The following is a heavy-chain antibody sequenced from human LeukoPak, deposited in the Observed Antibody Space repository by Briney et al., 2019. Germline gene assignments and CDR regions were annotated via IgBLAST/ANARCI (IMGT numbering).Heavy chain of an antibody. CDR3: ARYLTYYYDSSGAQFDY. CDR2: IYYSGST. CDR1: GVSISSGGYY. V-gene: IGHV4-31*03. Sequence: SQTLSLTCTVSGVSISSGGYYWRWIRQHPGKGLEWIGYIYYSGSTYYNPSLKSRVTISVDTSKNQFSLKLSSVTAADTAVYYCARYLTYYYDSSGAQFDYWGQGTLVTVSS. D-gene: IGHD3-22*01. J-gene: IGHJ4*02.